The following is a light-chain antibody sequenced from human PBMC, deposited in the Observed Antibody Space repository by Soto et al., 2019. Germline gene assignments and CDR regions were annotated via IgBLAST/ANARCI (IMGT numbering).Light chain of an antibody. CDR2: RAS. Sequence: DIEMPQSPSTLSVSVGDRVTIACRASQRISSGLDWYQQKPGKAPEFLIYRASNLKSGVPSRFRGRGSGTADTLTIGSLQPYDFATDYCQQYNAYPFTLGQGTRLVNK. CDR3: QQYNAYPFT. J-gene: IGKJ5*01. V-gene: IGKV1-5*03. CDR1: QRISSG.